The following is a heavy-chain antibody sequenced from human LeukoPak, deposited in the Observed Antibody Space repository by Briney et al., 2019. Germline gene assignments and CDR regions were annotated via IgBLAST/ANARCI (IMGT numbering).Heavy chain of an antibody. D-gene: IGHD3-9*01. Sequence: GGSLRLSCAASGFTFSSYAMSWVRQAPGKGLEWVSAISGSGGSTYYADSVKGRFTISRDNSKNTLYLQMNSPRAEDTAVYYCAKEGSYYDILTGYHDYWGQGTLVTVSS. CDR3: AKEGSYYDILTGYHDY. J-gene: IGHJ4*02. CDR1: GFTFSSYA. CDR2: ISGSGGST. V-gene: IGHV3-23*01.